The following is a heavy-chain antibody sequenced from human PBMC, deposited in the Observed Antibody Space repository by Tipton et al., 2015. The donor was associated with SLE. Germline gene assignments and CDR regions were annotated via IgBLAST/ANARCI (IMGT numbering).Heavy chain of an antibody. D-gene: IGHD6-19*01. V-gene: IGHV3-9*01. CDR1: GFTFDDYA. CDR2: ISWNSGGI. Sequence: RSLRLSCAASGFTFDDYAMHWVRQAPGKGLEWVSGISWNSGGIGYADSVKGRFTISRDNAKNSLYLQMNSLRAEDTALYYCAKARQWLVDYWGQGTLVTVSS. CDR3: AKARQWLVDY. J-gene: IGHJ4*02.